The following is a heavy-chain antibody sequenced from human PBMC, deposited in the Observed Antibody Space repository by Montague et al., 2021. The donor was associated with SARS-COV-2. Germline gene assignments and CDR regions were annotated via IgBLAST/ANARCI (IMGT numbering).Heavy chain of an antibody. J-gene: IGHJ6*02. CDR2: TSYSGST. CDR3: ARWGEYYDSPYYYYAMDG. D-gene: IGHD3-3*01. Sequence: SETLSLTCTVSGGSISPYYWSWIRQSPGKGLECIGYTSYSGSTDYNPSLKSRVTISIDTSKNQFSLKVSSVTAADTAVYYCARWGEYYDSPYYYYAMDGWGQGTTVTVSS. V-gene: IGHV4-59*12. CDR1: GGSISPYY.